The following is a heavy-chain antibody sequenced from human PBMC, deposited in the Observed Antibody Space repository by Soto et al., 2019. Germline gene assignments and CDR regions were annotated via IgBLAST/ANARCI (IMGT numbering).Heavy chain of an antibody. CDR2: IIPIFGTA. V-gene: IGHV1-69*06. J-gene: IGHJ6*02. D-gene: IGHD5-18*01. Sequence: SVKVSCKASGGTFSSYAISWVRQAPGQGLEWMGGIIPIFGTANYAQKFQGRVTITADKSTSTAYMELSSLRSEDTAVYYCAQPLDTAMVYYYYGMDVWGQGTTVTVSS. CDR1: GGTFSSYA. CDR3: AQPLDTAMVYYYYGMDV.